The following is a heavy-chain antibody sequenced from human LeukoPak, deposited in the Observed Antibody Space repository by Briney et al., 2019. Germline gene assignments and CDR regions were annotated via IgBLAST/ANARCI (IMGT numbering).Heavy chain of an antibody. V-gene: IGHV5-51*01. CDR3: ASHQTSSGYDNFDY. CDR2: IYPGDTDT. CDR1: GYSFTSYW. Sequence: GESPKISCKGSGYSFTSYWIGWVRQMPGKGLERMGIIYPGDTDTRYSPSFQGKVTISSDKSISTAYLQWSSLKASDTAMYYCASHQTSSGYDNFDYWGQGTLVTVSS. D-gene: IGHD5-12*01. J-gene: IGHJ4*02.